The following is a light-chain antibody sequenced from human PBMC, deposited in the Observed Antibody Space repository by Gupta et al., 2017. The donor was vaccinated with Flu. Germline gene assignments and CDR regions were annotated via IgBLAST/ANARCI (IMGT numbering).Light chain of an antibody. J-gene: IGKJ5*01. CDR2: WAS. Sequence: DIVMTQSPDSLAVSLGERATINCKSSQSVFYGSNNKNYLAWYQQKPGQPPRLLIYWASTRESGVPDRFSGSGSGTDFTLTISSLQAEDVAVYYCQQYYSTRPVTFGQGTRLEIK. V-gene: IGKV4-1*01. CDR1: QSVFYGSNNKNY. CDR3: QQYYSTRPVT.